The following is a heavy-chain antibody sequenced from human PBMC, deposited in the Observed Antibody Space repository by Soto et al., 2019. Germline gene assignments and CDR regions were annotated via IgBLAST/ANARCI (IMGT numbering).Heavy chain of an antibody. J-gene: IGHJ4*02. CDR2: MNPNSGNT. V-gene: IGHV1-8*01. CDR3: ARGAIDILTGYRISDFDY. D-gene: IGHD3-9*01. CDR1: GYTFTSYA. Sequence: ASVKVSCKASGYTFTSYAINWVRQATGQGLEWIGWMNPNSGNTGYAQKFQGRVTMTRNTSISTAYMELSSLRSEDTAVYYCARGAIDILTGYRISDFDYWGQGTLVTVSS.